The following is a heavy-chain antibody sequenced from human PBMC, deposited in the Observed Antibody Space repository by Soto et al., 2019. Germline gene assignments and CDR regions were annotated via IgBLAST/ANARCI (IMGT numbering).Heavy chain of an antibody. Sequence: PGESLKISCKSSGYSFTSYWITWVRQMPGKGLEWMGRIDPSGSYTNYRPSLQGHVTISADKSISTAYLQWSSLKASDTAMYYCARLDPVMIAALGAFDIWGQGTMLTVS. J-gene: IGHJ3*02. CDR2: IDPSGSYT. D-gene: IGHD6-13*01. V-gene: IGHV5-10-1*01. CDR1: GYSFTSYW. CDR3: ARLDPVMIAALGAFDI.